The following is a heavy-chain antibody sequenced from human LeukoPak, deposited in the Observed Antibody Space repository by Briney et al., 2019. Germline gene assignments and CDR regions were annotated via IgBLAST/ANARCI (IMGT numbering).Heavy chain of an antibody. D-gene: IGHD5-18*01. J-gene: IGHJ4*02. CDR1: GFTFSSYG. Sequence: GGSLRLSCAASGFTFSSYGMHWVRQAPGKGLEWVAFIRYDGSNKYYADSVKGRFTISRDNSKNTLYLQMNSLRAEDTAVYYCARALDTYTYGYGYWGQGTLATVSS. CDR3: ARALDTYTYGYGY. CDR2: IRYDGSNK. V-gene: IGHV3-30*02.